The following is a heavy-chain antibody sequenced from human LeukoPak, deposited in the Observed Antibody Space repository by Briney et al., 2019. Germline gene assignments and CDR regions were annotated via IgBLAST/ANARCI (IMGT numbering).Heavy chain of an antibody. CDR1: GFTFSSYW. CDR3: AREDYGGKYDY. J-gene: IGHJ4*02. Sequence: TGGSLRLSCAASGFTFSSYWRSWVRQAPGKGLEWVANIKQDGSEKYYVDSVKGRFTISRDNAKNSLYLQMNSLRAEDTAVYYCAREDYGGKYDYWGQGALVTVSS. CDR2: IKQDGSEK. V-gene: IGHV3-7*01. D-gene: IGHD4-23*01.